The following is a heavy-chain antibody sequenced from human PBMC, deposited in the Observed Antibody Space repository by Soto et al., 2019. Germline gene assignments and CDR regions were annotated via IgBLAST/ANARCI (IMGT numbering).Heavy chain of an antibody. D-gene: IGHD1-1*01. V-gene: IGHV3-30-3*01. CDR1: GFTFSYHA. J-gene: IGHJ6*02. CDR3: ARGTTTSAFSVMDV. Sequence: QVQLVESGGVVVQPGRSLRLSCAASGFTFSYHALNWVRQAPGKGLEWVAVISYDGDNKYIAEAVKGRLTISRDNPKNTVSLQMNSLRTEDTAMYFCARGTTTSAFSVMDVWGQGTTVTVSS. CDR2: ISYDGDNK.